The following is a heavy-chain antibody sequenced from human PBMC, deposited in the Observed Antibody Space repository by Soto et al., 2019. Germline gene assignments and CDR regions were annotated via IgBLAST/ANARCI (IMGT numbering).Heavy chain of an antibody. D-gene: IGHD3-10*02. CDR3: ARDCSGSANLY. CDR1: GGTFSSST. CDR2: IIPILGIA. V-gene: IGHV1-69*08. J-gene: IGHJ4*02. Sequence: QVQLVQSGAEVKKPGSSLKVSCKASGGTFSSSTISWVRQASGQGLEWIGMIIPILGIANYAQKFQGRVTITADKSTSTAYMELSSLRSEDTAVYYCARDCSGSANLYWGQGTLVPVSA.